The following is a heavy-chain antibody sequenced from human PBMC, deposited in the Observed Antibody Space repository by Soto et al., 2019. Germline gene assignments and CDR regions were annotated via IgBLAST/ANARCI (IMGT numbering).Heavy chain of an antibody. V-gene: IGHV3-21*01. D-gene: IGHD3-9*01. J-gene: IGHJ3*02. CDR1: GFTFSSYS. Sequence: GGSLRRSCAACGFTFSSYSMNWVRQAPGKGLEWVSSISSSSSYIYYADSVKGRFTISRDNAKNSLYLQMNSLRAEDTAVYYCARPLRYFDWPADIWGQGTMVT. CDR2: ISSSSSYI. CDR3: ARPLRYFDWPADI.